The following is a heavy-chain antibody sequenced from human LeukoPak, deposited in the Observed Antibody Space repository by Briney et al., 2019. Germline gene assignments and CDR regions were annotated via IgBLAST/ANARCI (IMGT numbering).Heavy chain of an antibody. V-gene: IGHV3-23*01. D-gene: IGHD3-3*01. J-gene: IGHJ4*02. CDR2: ISGSGGKT. CDR1: GFTFSSYD. CDR3: AKGSYYDFWSGYYLSYYFDY. Sequence: PGGSLRLSCAASGFTFSSYDMSWVRQAPGKGLEWVSGISGSGGKTYYADSVKGRFTISRDNSKNTLYLQMNSLRAEDTAVYYCAKGSYYDFWSGYYLSYYFDYWGQGTLVTVSS.